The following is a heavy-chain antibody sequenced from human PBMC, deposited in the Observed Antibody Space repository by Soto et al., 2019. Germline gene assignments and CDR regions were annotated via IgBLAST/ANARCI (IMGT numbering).Heavy chain of an antibody. CDR1: GFTFSRYD. CDR2: IGTTGGT. D-gene: IGHD6-19*01. V-gene: IGHV3-13*04. J-gene: IGHJ4*02. Sequence: EVQLVESGGGLVQPGGSLRLSCAASGFTFSRYDMQWVRQPTGKGLEWVSAIGTTGGTYYQGSVKGRFTISRGNARSTSYLQMNGLTAGDTAVYYCARSPPGTGWNFDYWGQGILVTVSS. CDR3: ARSPPGTGWNFDY.